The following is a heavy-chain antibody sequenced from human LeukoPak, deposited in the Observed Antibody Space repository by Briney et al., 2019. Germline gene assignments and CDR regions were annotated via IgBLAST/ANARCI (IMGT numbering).Heavy chain of an antibody. CDR1: GGSISSYY. CDR3: ARGGGLNYYYYYMDV. Sequence: SETLSLTCTVSGGSISSYYWIWIRQPPGKGLEWIGYIYYSGSTNYNPSLKSRVTISVDTSKNQFSLKLSSVTAADTAVYYCARGGGLNYYYYYMDVWGKGTTVTISS. D-gene: IGHD3-16*01. CDR2: IYYSGST. V-gene: IGHV4-59*01. J-gene: IGHJ6*03.